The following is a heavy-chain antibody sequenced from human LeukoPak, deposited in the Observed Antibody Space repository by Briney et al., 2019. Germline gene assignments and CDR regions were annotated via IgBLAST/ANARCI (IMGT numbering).Heavy chain of an antibody. Sequence: ASVKVSCKVSGYTLTELSMHWVRQAPGKGLEWMGGFDPEDGETIYAQKFQGRVTMTEDTPTDTAYMELSSLRSEDTAVYYCATASMTTVTPNWFDPWGQGTLVTVSS. CDR1: GYTLTELS. V-gene: IGHV1-24*01. CDR3: ATASMTTVTPNWFDP. D-gene: IGHD4-17*01. CDR2: FDPEDGET. J-gene: IGHJ5*02.